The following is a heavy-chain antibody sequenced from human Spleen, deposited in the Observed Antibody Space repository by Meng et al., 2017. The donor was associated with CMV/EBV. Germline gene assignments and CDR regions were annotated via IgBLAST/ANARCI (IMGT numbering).Heavy chain of an antibody. CDR2: ISSSSSTI. V-gene: IGHV3-48*04. CDR3: ARDRSRWELLPDAFDV. Sequence: GESLKISCAASGFTFSSYSMNWVRQAPGKGLEWVSYISSSSSTIYYADSVKGRFTISRDNAKNSLYLQMNSLRVEDTALYYCARDRSRWELLPDAFDVWGQGTTVTVSS. CDR1: GFTFSSYS. J-gene: IGHJ3*01. D-gene: IGHD1-26*01.